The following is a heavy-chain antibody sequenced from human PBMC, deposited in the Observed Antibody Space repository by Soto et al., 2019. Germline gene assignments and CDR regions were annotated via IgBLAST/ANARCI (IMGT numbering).Heavy chain of an antibody. CDR3: GKDESINWYSGHFRH. CDR1: GFTFDDYA. V-gene: IGHV3-9*01. Sequence: EVQLVESGGGLVQPGRSLRLSCAASGFTFDDYAMHWVRQVPGKGLEWVSGINWNSGSIGYAESVKGRFAISRDNAKNSPPSEMDRLGGGGKGFQFLGKDESINWYSGHFRHWGQGTLVTVSS. CDR2: INWNSGSI. J-gene: IGHJ1*01. D-gene: IGHD6-13*01.